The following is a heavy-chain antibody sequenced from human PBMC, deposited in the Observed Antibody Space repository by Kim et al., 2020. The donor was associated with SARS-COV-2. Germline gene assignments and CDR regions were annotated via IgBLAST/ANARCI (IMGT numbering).Heavy chain of an antibody. D-gene: IGHD3-3*01. CDR3: GSQAEVFWCGYYLDY. J-gene: IGHJ4*01. CDR2: VYYSGST. V-gene: IGHV4-39*01. Sequence: SETLSLTCTVSVGSISSSSYYWSWIRQPPGKGLEWSGSVYYSGSTYYNPSRKIPVTISVDTSKNQFSLKLISVTAADTSLYYCGSQAEVFWCGYYLDYLG. CDR1: VGSISSSSYY.